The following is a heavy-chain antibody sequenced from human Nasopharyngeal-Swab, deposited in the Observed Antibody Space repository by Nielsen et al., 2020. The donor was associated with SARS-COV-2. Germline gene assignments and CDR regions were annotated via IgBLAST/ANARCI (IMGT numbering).Heavy chain of an antibody. Sequence: GESLKISCAASGFTFSSYDMHWVRQATGKGLEWVSAIGTAGDTYYPGSVKGRFTISRENAENSLYLQMNSLRAGDTAVYYCARSFSYDSSGYYYWYFDLWGRGTLVTVSS. J-gene: IGHJ2*01. V-gene: IGHV3-13*01. CDR2: IGTAGDT. D-gene: IGHD3-22*01. CDR1: GFTFSSYD. CDR3: ARSFSYDSSGYYYWYFDL.